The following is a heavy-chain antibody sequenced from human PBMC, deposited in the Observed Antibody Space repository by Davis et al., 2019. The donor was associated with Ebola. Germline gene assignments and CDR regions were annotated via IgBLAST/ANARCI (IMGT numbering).Heavy chain of an antibody. CDR2: LYYSGIT. V-gene: IGHV4-61*01. CDR1: GGSVSSGSYY. Sequence: MPSETLSLTCTVSGGSVSSGSYYWSWIRQPPGTGLEWIGYLYYSGITNYNPSLKSRVTISVDTSKNQFSLKLSSVTAADTAVYYCASVLTYYYDSSGYYTTSYFDYWGQGTLVTVSS. CDR3: ASVLTYYYDSSGYYTTSYFDY. D-gene: IGHD3-22*01. J-gene: IGHJ4*02.